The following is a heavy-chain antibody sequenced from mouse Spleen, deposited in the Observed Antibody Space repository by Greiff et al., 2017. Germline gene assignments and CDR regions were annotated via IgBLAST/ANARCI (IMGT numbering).Heavy chain of an antibody. CDR1: GFTFSSFG. CDR3: ARSHYRYGFAY. CDR2: ISSGSSTI. Sequence: EVMLVESGGGLVQPGGSRKLSCAASGFTFSSFGMHWVRQAPEKGLEWVAYISSGSSTIYYADTVKGRFTISRDNPKNTLFLQMTSLRSEDTAMYYCARSHYRYGFAYWGQGTLVTVSA. D-gene: IGHD2-14*01. J-gene: IGHJ3*01. V-gene: IGHV5-17*02.